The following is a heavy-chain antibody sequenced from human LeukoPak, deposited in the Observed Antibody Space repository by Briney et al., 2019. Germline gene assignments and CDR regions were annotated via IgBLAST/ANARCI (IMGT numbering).Heavy chain of an antibody. D-gene: IGHD2-15*01. Sequence: SETLSLTCAVYGGSFSGYYWSWIRQPPGKGLEWIGEINHSGSTNYNPSLKSRVTISVDTSKNQFSLKLSSATAADTAVYYCARVVVAATPSWFGPWGQGTLVTVSS. V-gene: IGHV4-34*01. J-gene: IGHJ5*02. CDR3: ARVVVAATPSWFGP. CDR2: INHSGST. CDR1: GGSFSGYY.